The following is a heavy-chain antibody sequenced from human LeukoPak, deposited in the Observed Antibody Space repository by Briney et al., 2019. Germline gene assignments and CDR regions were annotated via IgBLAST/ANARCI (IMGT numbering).Heavy chain of an antibody. V-gene: IGHV1-2*02. D-gene: IGHD1-1*01. Sequence: ASMKVSCKASGYIFTDYYLHWVRQAPGQGLEWMGWIDPSRDVTRYAQNFQGRVTMTWDTSMSTAYMEVTRLTSDDTAMFYCARDPPATTAFDVWGQGTMVIVSS. CDR3: ARDPPATTAFDV. J-gene: IGHJ3*01. CDR1: GYIFTDYY. CDR2: IDPSRDVT.